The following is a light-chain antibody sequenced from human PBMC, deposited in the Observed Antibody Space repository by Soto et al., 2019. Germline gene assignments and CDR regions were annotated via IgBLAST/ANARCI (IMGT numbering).Light chain of an antibody. CDR1: QSVPGSY. J-gene: IGKJ1*01. CDR3: QQRSNWPWT. CDR2: DAS. V-gene: IGKV3-11*01. Sequence: EIVLTQSPVTLSLSPGERATLSCRASQSVPGSYLAWFQQKPGQAPRLLIYDASNRATGIPARFSGSGSGTDFTLTISSLEPEDFAVYYCQQRSNWPWTFGQGTKVDIK.